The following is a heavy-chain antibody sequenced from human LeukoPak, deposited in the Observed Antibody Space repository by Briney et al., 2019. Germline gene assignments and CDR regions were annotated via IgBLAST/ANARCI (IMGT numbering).Heavy chain of an antibody. V-gene: IGHV1-2*02. Sequence: ASVKVSCKASGYTFTGYYMHWVRQAPGQGLEWMGWINPNSGGTNYAQKFQGRVTMTRDTSISTAYMELSRLRSDDTAVYYCARVDSSGHYSDWYFDCWGQGTLVTVSS. CDR1: GYTFTGYY. CDR2: INPNSGGT. CDR3: ARVDSSGHYSDWYFDC. D-gene: IGHD3-22*01. J-gene: IGHJ4*02.